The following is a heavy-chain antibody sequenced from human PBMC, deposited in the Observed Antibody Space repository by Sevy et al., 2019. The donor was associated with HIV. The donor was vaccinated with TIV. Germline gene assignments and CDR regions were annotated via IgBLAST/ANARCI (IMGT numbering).Heavy chain of an antibody. CDR2: ISGSGGST. V-gene: IGHV3-23*01. J-gene: IGHJ1*01. CDR1: GFTFSSYA. Sequence: GGSLRLSCAASGFTFSSYAMSWVRQAPGKGLEWVSAISGSGGSTYYADSVKGRFTISRDNSKNTLYLQMNSLRAEDTAVYYCAKDARTSDCGGDCYRAEYFQHWGQGTLVTVSS. D-gene: IGHD2-21*01. CDR3: AKDARTSDCGGDCYRAEYFQH.